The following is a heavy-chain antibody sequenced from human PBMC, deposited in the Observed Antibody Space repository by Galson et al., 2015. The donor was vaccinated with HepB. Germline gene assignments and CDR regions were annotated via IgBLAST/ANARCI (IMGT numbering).Heavy chain of an antibody. CDR1: GFTFSSYW. D-gene: IGHD5-12*01. V-gene: IGHV3-7*03. J-gene: IGHJ4*02. CDR2: IKQDGSEK. Sequence: SLRLSCAASGFTFSSYWMSWVRQAPGKGLEWVANIKQDGSEKYYVDSVKGRFTISRDNAKNSLYLQMNSLRAEDTAVYYCARDARSGWLGWLRFYDYWGQGTLVTVSS. CDR3: ARDARSGWLGWLRFYDY.